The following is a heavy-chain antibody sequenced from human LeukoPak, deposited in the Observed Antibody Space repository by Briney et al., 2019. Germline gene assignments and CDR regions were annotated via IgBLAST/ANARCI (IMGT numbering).Heavy chain of an antibody. CDR2: VRVSSEIS. D-gene: IGHD4-11*01. CDR3: AKRSRTVTTIDS. V-gene: IGHV3-23*01. Sequence: GGSLRLSCAASGFTFSSFAMSWVRQAPAKGLEWVSAVRVSSEISYYADSVKGRLTISRDNSKTTLYLQMNSLRAEDTVLYYCAKRSRTVTTIDSWGRGTLVTVSS. J-gene: IGHJ4*02. CDR1: GFTFSSFA.